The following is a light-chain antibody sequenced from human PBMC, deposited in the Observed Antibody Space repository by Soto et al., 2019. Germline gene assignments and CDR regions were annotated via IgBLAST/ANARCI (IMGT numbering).Light chain of an antibody. CDR1: QSVGSN. V-gene: IGKV3-15*01. CDR3: QQYNNWPYT. J-gene: IGKJ2*01. Sequence: EIVLTHSPATLSVSPGERATLSCRASQSVGSNLAWYQQRPGQPPRLLIHDASSRATDIPARFSGGGSGTEFTLTISSLQSEDFAVYYCQQYNNWPYTFGQGTKLQIK. CDR2: DAS.